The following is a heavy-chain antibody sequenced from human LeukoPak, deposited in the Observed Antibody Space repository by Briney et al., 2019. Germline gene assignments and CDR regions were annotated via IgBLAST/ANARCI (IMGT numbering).Heavy chain of an antibody. Sequence: GGSLRLSCVASGFTFSDYAMHWVRQAPGKGLEWVTIISYDGSNKYYADSVKGRFTISRDNSKNTLYLQMNSLRAEDTAVYYCARDLGYISSSGVDYWGQGTLVTVSS. J-gene: IGHJ4*02. CDR3: ARDLGYISSSGVDY. D-gene: IGHD6-6*01. V-gene: IGHV3-30-3*01. CDR2: ISYDGSNK. CDR1: GFTFSDYA.